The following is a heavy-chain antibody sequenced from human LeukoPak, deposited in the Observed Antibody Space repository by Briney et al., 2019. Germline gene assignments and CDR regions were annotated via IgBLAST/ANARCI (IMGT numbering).Heavy chain of an antibody. CDR2: ISYDGSNK. J-gene: IGHJ4*02. D-gene: IGHD6-19*01. Sequence: GGSLRLSCAASGFTFSSYAMHWVRQAPGKGLEGVAVISYDGSNKYYADSVKGRFTISRDNSKNTLYLQMNSLRAEDTAVYYCAREIAVAGDIDYWGQGTLVTVSS. CDR3: AREIAVAGDIDY. V-gene: IGHV3-30*04. CDR1: GFTFSSYA.